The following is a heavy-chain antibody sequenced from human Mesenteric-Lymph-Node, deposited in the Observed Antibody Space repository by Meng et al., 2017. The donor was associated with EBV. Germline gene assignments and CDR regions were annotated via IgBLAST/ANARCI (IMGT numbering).Heavy chain of an antibody. CDR3: ARGFGDNNNWFGP. V-gene: IGHV4-30-2*01. J-gene: IGHJ5*02. Sequence: LTGSGPGLAKPSQTLSLTCAVSGGSVSSGGHSWSWIRQPPGKGLEWIGYIYHTGSTYYNPSLKSRVTISIDTSKNQFSLKLSSVTAADTAVYFCARGFGDNNNWFGPWGQGTLVTVSS. D-gene: IGHD4-17*01. CDR2: IYHTGST. CDR1: GGSVSSGGHS.